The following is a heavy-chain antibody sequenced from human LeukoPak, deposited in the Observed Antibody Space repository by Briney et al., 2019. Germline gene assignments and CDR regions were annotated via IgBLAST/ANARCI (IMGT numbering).Heavy chain of an antibody. V-gene: IGHV4-30-4*01. CDR2: IYKSGST. CDR1: GGSVSRGDYY. J-gene: IGHJ4*02. D-gene: IGHD6-13*01. Sequence: PSQTLSLTCAVSGGSVSRGDYYWSWIRQPPGKGLEWIGYIYKSGSTYYNPSPRSRVIISADTSKNRFSLRLSSVTAADTAVYYCARRSPYSSYLDYWGQGTLVTVSS. CDR3: ARRSPYSSYLDY.